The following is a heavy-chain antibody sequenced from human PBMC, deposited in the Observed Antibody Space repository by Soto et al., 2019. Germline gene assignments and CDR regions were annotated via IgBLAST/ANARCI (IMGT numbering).Heavy chain of an antibody. J-gene: IGHJ5*02. D-gene: IGHD5-18*01. CDR3: ARGRGYSYGLDP. Sequence: SETLSLTCTVSGDSISSNNNYWSWIRQPPGEGLEWIGFISYSGTTSYSTSLKSRVAISLDTSKNQFSLSLSSVTAADTAVYYCARGRGYSYGLDPWGQGTLVTVSS. CDR2: ISYSGTT. V-gene: IGHV4-30-4*01. CDR1: GDSISSNNNY.